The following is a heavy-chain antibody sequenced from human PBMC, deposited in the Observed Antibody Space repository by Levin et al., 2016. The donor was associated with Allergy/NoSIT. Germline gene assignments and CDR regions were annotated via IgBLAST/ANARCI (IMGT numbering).Heavy chain of an antibody. CDR3: ARGGRILAYSSSSLDY. Sequence: ASVKVSCKASGYTFTGYYMHWVRQAPGQGLEWMGRINPNSGGTNYAQKFQGRVTMTRDTSISTAYMELSRLRSDDTAVYYCARGGRILAYSSSSLDYWGQGTLVTVSS. J-gene: IGHJ4*02. CDR2: INPNSGGT. CDR1: GYTFTGYY. D-gene: IGHD6-6*01. V-gene: IGHV1-2*06.